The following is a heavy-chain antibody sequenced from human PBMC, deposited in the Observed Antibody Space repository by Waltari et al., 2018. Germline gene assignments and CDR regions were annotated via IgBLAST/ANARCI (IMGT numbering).Heavy chain of an antibody. V-gene: IGHV4-34*01. CDR2: INHSGST. CDR1: GGSFSGYY. Sequence: QVQLQQWGAGLLKPSETLSLTCAVYGGSFSGYYWSWIRQPPGKGLEWIGEINHSGSTNYNPSLKSRVTISVDTSKNQFSLKLSSVTAADTAVYYCARGLGGGYDYIWGSYPPVPGIFYYWGQGTLVTVSS. CDR3: ARGLGGGYDYIWGSYPPVPGIFYY. D-gene: IGHD3-16*01. J-gene: IGHJ4*02.